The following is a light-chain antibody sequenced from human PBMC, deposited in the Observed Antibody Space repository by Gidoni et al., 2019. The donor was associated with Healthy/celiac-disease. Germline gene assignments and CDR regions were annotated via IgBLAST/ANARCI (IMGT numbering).Light chain of an antibody. V-gene: IGKV1-39*01. CDR3: QQSYSTPRA. CDR2: AAS. CDR1: QSISSY. Sequence: DIQMTQSPSSLSASVGYRVTITCRASQSISSYLNWYQQKPGKAPKLLIYAASSLQSGVPSRFSGSGSGTDFTLTISSLQPEDCATYYCQQSYSTPRAFGGXTKVEIK. J-gene: IGKJ4*01.